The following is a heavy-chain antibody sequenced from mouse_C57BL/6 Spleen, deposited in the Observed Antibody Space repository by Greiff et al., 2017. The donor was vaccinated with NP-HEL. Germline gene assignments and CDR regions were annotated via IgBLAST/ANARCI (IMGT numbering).Heavy chain of an antibody. CDR1: GYTFTSYW. D-gene: IGHD2-2*01. CDR3: ARRGYGYDLDYFDY. V-gene: IGHV1-69*01. J-gene: IGHJ2*01. CDR2: IDPSDSYT. Sequence: QVQLQQPGAELVMPGASVKLSCKASGYTFTSYWMHWVKQRPGQGLEWIGEIDPSDSYTNYNQKFKGKSTLTVDKSSSTAYMQLSSLTSEDSAVYYCARRGYGYDLDYFDYWGQGTTLTVSS.